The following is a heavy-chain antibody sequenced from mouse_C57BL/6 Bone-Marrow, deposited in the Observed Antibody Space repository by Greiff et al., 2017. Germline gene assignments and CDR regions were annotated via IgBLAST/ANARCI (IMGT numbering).Heavy chain of an antibody. D-gene: IGHD2-3*01. CDR1: GFTFSSYG. CDR2: ISSGGSYT. Sequence: EVMLVESGGDLVKPGGSLKLSCAASGFTFSSYGMSWVRQTPDKRLEWVATISSGGSYTYYPDSVKGRFTISRDNAKNTLYLQMSRLKSEDTAMYYCARRAYDGYYWDFDVWGTGTTVTVSS. V-gene: IGHV5-6*02. J-gene: IGHJ1*03. CDR3: ARRAYDGYYWDFDV.